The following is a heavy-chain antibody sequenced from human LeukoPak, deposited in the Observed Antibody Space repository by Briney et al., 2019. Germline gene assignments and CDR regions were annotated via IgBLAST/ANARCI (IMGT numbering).Heavy chain of an antibody. J-gene: IGHJ4*02. CDR3: AGASYYGGNFY. D-gene: IGHD4-23*01. CDR2: IYYSGST. CDR1: GGSISSSSYY. V-gene: IGHV4-61*01. Sequence: PSETLSLTCTVSGGSISSSSYYWSWIRQPPGKGLEWIGYIYYSGSTNYNPSLKSRVTISVDTSKNQFSLKLSSVTAADTAVYYCAGASYYGGNFYWGQGTLVTVSS.